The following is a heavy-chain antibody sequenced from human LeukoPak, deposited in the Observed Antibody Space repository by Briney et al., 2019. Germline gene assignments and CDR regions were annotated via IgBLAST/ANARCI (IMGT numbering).Heavy chain of an antibody. CDR2: ISSSSSYI. CDR1: GFTFSSYS. J-gene: IGHJ3*02. CDR3: ASEREPDAFDI. V-gene: IGHV3-21*01. Sequence: GGSLRLSCAASGFTFSSYSMNWVRQAPGKGLEWVSSISSSSSYIYYADSVKGRFTISRDNAKNSLYLQMNSLRAEDTAVYYCASEREPDAFDIWGQGTMVTVSS.